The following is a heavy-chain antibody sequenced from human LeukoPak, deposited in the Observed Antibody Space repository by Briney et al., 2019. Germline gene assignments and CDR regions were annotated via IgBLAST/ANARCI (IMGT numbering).Heavy chain of an antibody. D-gene: IGHD5-24*01. CDR2: IKPGGDNT. Sequence: GASVKVSCKASGYTFTTSYIHWVRRAPGQGLEWMGLIKPGGDNTNYAQNFQGRVTMTSDTSASTVYMELSSLRSEDTAIYYCARIRDGYNDAYDIWGQGTVVTVPS. V-gene: IGHV1-46*01. J-gene: IGHJ3*02. CDR3: ARIRDGYNDAYDI. CDR1: GYTFTTSY.